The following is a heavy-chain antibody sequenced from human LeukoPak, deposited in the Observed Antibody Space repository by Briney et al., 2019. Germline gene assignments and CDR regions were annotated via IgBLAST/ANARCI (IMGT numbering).Heavy chain of an antibody. CDR3: ARADIVVVTALDY. J-gene: IGHJ4*02. CDR2: IYYSGST. D-gene: IGHD2-21*02. V-gene: IGHV4-31*03. CDR1: GGSISSGGYY. Sequence: SSETLSLTCTVSGGSISSGGYYWSWIRQHPGKGLEWIVYIYYSGSTYYNPSLKSRVTISVDTSKNQFSLKLSSVTAADTAVYYCARADIVVVTALDYWGQGTLVTVSS.